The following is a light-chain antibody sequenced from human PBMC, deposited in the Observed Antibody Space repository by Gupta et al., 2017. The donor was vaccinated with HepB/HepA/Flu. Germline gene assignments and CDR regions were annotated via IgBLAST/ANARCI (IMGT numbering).Light chain of an antibody. J-gene: IGLJ2*01. V-gene: IGLV2-23*02. CDR3: CSFEGSSTFVV. CDR1: SSDIGSYDL. Sequence: QSALTQPASVSGSPGQSITLSSTGTSSDIGSYDLVSWYQQHPGKAPKLMISEVSKRPSGVSTRFSGSKSGNTASLTISGLQAEDEADYYFCSFEGSSTFVVFGGGTKLTVL. CDR2: EVS.